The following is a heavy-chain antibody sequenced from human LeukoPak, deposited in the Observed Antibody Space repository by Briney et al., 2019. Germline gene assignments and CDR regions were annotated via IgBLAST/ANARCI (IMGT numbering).Heavy chain of an antibody. V-gene: IGHV4-59*01. CDR1: GDSIGSYY. D-gene: IGHD6-13*01. CDR3: ARVYYSSSYDYWYFDL. J-gene: IGHJ2*01. CDR2: KDYSGST. Sequence: SETLSLTCTVSGDSIGSYYWSWIRQPPGKGLEWIGYKDYSGSTNYNRSLKSRVTISVDTSKNQFSLKLSSVTAADTAVYYCARVYYSSSYDYWYFDLWGRGTLVTVSS.